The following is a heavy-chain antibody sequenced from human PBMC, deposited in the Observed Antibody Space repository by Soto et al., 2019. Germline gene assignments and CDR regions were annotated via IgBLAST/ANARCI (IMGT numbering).Heavy chain of an antibody. CDR1: GGSISSGDYY. CDR3: VREGGENWFDP. Sequence: PSATLSLPCTVSGGSISSGDYYWSWIRQPPGKGLEWIGYIYYSGSTFYNPSLKNRVTISLDTSKIQFSLKLSSVTAADTAVYYCVREGGENWFDPWGQGTLVTVSS. CDR2: IYYSGST. J-gene: IGHJ5*02. D-gene: IGHD3-16*01. V-gene: IGHV4-30-4*01.